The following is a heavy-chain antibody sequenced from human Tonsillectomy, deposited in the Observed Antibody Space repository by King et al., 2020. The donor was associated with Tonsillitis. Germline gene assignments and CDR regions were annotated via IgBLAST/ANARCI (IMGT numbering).Heavy chain of an antibody. CDR3: ARGGDYYDSSCYYYVPPDY. J-gene: IGHJ4*02. CDR2: IYYSGST. Sequence: QLQESGPGLVKPSETLSLTCSVSGGAISNYYWNWIRQSPGKGLEWIGYIYYSGSTNYNPSLKSRVTISVDTSKNQFSLKLSSVTAADTAVYYCARGGDYYDSSCYYYVPPDYWGQGTLVTVSS. D-gene: IGHD3-22*01. CDR1: GGAISNYY. V-gene: IGHV4-59*01.